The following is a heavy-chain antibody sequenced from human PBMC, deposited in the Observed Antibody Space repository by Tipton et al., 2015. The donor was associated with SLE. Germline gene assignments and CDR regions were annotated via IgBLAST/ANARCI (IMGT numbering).Heavy chain of an antibody. CDR2: ISAYNGNT. CDR1: GYTFTTYD. Sequence: QVQLVQSGAEVKKPGASVKVSCKASGYTFTTYDINWVRQATGQGLEWMGWISAYNGNTNYAQKLQGRVTMTTDTSTSTAYMELRSLRSDDTAVYYCATWGLGATEFDYWGQGTLVTVSS. J-gene: IGHJ4*02. D-gene: IGHD1-26*01. V-gene: IGHV1-18*01. CDR3: ATWGLGATEFDY.